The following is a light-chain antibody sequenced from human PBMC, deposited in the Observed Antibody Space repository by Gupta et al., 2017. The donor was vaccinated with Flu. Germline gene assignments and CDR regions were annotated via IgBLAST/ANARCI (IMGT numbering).Light chain of an antibody. V-gene: IGLV2-23*02. CDR1: SSDVGSYNL. CDR3: CSYAGSSTWV. J-gene: IGLJ3*02. Sequence: STTFSGTGNSSDVGSYNLVSWYQQHPGTAPKLMIYEVIKRPSGVSNLFAGSKSGNTASLTISGLQAEDEADYYCCSYAGSSTWVFGGGTKLTVL. CDR2: EVI.